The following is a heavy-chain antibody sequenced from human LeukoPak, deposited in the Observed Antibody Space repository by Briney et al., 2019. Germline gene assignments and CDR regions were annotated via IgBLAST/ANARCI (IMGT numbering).Heavy chain of an antibody. V-gene: IGHV1-18*01. CDR2: ISAHTGLT. J-gene: IGHJ4*02. Sequence: ASVKVSCKSSGYTFNNFAISWVRQAPGQGLEWMGWISAHTGLTNYAQNLQDRVSVTTDTSTNTTYLELRSLKFDDTAVYYCARVVGSLSMVRGVMDYWGQGTLVTVSS. D-gene: IGHD3-10*01. CDR1: GYTFNNFA. CDR3: ARVVGSLSMVRGVMDY.